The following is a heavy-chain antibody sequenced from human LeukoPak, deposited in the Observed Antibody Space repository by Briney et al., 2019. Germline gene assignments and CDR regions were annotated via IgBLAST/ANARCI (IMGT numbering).Heavy chain of an antibody. Sequence: GGSLRLSCAASGFTFSNAWMSWVRQAPGKGLECVGRIKSKTDGGTTDYAAPVKGRFTISRDDSKNTLYLQMNSLKTEDTAVYYCTTEGRIAVDYYGMDVWGQGTTVTVSS. CDR2: IKSKTDGGTT. V-gene: IGHV3-15*01. D-gene: IGHD6-19*01. CDR3: TTEGRIAVDYYGMDV. CDR1: GFTFSNAW. J-gene: IGHJ6*02.